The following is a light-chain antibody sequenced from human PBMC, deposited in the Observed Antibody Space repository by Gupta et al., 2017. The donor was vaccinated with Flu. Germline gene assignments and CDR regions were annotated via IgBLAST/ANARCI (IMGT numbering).Light chain of an antibody. J-gene: IGLJ2*01. V-gene: IGLV1-47*01. Sequence: QSVLTQPPSVTGTPGQTVTISCSGSSSNIGSRLVYWYQQVPGAAPKLLLFRDSQRPSGVPDRFSGSRSGTSASLAISGLHSEDEAHYYCATWDDFLSGPLFGGGTQLTVL. CDR1: SSNIGSRL. CDR2: RDS. CDR3: ATWDDFLSGPL.